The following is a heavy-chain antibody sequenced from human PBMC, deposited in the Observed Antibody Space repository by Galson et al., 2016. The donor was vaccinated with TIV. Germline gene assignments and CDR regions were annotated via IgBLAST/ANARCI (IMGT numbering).Heavy chain of an antibody. CDR2: ISSSSSDI. J-gene: IGHJ6*03. CDR3: ARDNSKGAQLYYYYYYYMDV. CDR1: GFAFKYYK. V-gene: IGHV3-21*01. D-gene: IGHD2/OR15-2a*01. Sequence: SLRLSCAASGFAFKYYKLNWVRQAPGKGLEWISSISSSSSDISYADSVTGRFTISRDNAENALFLQMDTLQAEDTAVYYCARDNSKGAQLYYYYYYYMDVWGKGTTVTVSS.